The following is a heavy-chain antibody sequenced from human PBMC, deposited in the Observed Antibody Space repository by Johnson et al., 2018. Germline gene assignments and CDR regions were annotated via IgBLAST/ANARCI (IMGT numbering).Heavy chain of an antibody. Sequence: VQLVQSGGGLVQPGGSLRLSCAASGFTFSSYDMHWVRQATGKGLEWVSAIGTAGDTYYPGSVKGRFTISRENAKNSLYLQMNSLRAGDPAVYYCARGPHYDILTGYQTDYSYDMDVWGKGTTVTVSS. V-gene: IGHV3-13*01. J-gene: IGHJ6*03. D-gene: IGHD3-9*01. CDR3: ARGPHYDILTGYQTDYSYDMDV. CDR1: GFTFSSYD. CDR2: IGTAGDT.